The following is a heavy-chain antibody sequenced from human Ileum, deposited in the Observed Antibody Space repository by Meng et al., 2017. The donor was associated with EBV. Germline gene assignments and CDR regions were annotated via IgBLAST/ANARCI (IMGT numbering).Heavy chain of an antibody. J-gene: IGHJ4*02. D-gene: IGHD2-8*02. CDR3: ARRPTGIDY. Sequence: QWGVGWWKPSEPPPLTGSVNGGSLSGAYWNWIRQPPGKGLEWIGEIIHGGSPSYNPSLKSRVTISIDTSKNQLSLMLSSVTAADTAVYYCARRPTGIDYWGQGTLVTVSS. V-gene: IGHV4-34*12. CDR2: IIHGGSP. CDR1: GGSLSGAY.